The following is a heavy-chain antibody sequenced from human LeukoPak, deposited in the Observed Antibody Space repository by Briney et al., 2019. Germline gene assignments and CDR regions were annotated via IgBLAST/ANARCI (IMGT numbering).Heavy chain of an antibody. V-gene: IGHV3-30*18. CDR3: AKGSYGSGSYYNEY. Sequence: GRSLRLSCAASEFTFSSYGMHWVRQAPGKGLEWVAVISYDGSNKYYADSVRGRFTISRDNSKNTLYLQMNSLRAEDTAVYYCAKGSYGSGSYYNEYWGQGTLVTVSS. CDR2: ISYDGSNK. J-gene: IGHJ4*02. D-gene: IGHD3-10*01. CDR1: EFTFSSYG.